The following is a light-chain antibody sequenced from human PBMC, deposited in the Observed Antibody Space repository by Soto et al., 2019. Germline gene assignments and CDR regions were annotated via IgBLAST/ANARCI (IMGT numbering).Light chain of an antibody. CDR2: AAS. V-gene: IGKV1-27*01. CDR3: QKYNSALFT. J-gene: IGKJ3*01. Sequence: DIQMTQSPSSLSASVGDRVTITCRASQGISNYLAWYQQKPGKVPKLLIYAASTLQSGVPSRFSGSGSGKDFTLTISSLQPEDVANYYCQKYNSALFTFGPGTKEDIK. CDR1: QGISNY.